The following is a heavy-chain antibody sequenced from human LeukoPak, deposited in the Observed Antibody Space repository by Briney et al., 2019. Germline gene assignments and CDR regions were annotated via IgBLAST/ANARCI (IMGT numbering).Heavy chain of an antibody. CDR1: GGSFSGYY. CDR3: ARGMYYYGSGNPSNWFDP. CDR2: INHSGSA. V-gene: IGHV4-34*01. J-gene: IGHJ5*02. D-gene: IGHD3-10*01. Sequence: SETLSLTCAVYGGSFSGYYWSWIRQPPGKGLEWIGEINHSGSANYNPSLKSRVTISVDTSKNQFSLKLSSVTAADTAVYYCARGMYYYGSGNPSNWFDPWGQGTLVTVSS.